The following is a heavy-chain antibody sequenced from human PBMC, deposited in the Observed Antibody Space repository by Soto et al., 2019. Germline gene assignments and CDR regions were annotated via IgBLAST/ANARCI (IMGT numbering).Heavy chain of an antibody. CDR3: ARRYSSGPTESFQH. CDR1: GFTFSSYS. D-gene: IGHD6-19*01. CDR2: ISSSSSTI. V-gene: IGHV3-48*01. J-gene: IGHJ1*01. Sequence: GGSLRLSCAASGFTFSSYSMNWVRQAPGKGLERVSYISSSSSTIYYADSVKGRFTISRDNAKNSLYLQMNSLRAEDTAVYYCARRYSSGPTESFQHWCPGTLVTVVS.